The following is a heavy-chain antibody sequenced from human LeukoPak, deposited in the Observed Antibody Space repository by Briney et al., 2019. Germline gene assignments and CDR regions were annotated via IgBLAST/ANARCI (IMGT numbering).Heavy chain of an antibody. CDR1: GFTFSSYA. Sequence: GGSLRLSCAASGFTFSSYAMYWVRQAPGRGLEWVSAIPGSGDSTYYADSVKGRFAISRDNSNNMLYLQMNSLRAEDTAVYYCARENGHIYGYAFLDQWGQGTLVTVSS. CDR2: IPGSGDST. CDR3: ARENGHIYGYAFLDQ. J-gene: IGHJ4*02. V-gene: IGHV3-23*01. D-gene: IGHD5-18*01.